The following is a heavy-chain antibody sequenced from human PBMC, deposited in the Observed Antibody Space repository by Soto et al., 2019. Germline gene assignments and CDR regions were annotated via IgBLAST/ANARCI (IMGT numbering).Heavy chain of an antibody. D-gene: IGHD2-2*01. CDR1: GGSISSGGYY. CDR2: IYYSGST. J-gene: IGHJ5*02. V-gene: IGHV4-31*03. Sequence: SETLSLTCTVSGGSISSGGYYWSWIRQHPGKGLEWIGYIYYSGSTYYNPSLKSRVTISVGTSKNQFSLKLSSVTAADTAVYYCARWGPRYWSSTSCWGSGWFDPWGQGTLVTVSS. CDR3: ARWGPRYWSSTSCWGSGWFDP.